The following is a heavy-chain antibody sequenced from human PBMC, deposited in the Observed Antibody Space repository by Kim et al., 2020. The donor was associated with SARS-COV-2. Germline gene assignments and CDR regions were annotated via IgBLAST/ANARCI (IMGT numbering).Heavy chain of an antibody. CDR2: IYYSGST. V-gene: IGHV4-39*01. J-gene: IGHJ5*02. Sequence: SETLSLTCTVSGGSISSSSYYWGWIRQPPGKGLEWIGSIYYSGSTYYNPSLKSRVTISVDTSKNQFSLKLSSVTAADTAVYYCARIDCSSSWYSWHIWFDPWGQGTLVTVSS. CDR1: GGSISSSSYY. D-gene: IGHD6-13*01. CDR3: ARIDCSSSWYSWHIWFDP.